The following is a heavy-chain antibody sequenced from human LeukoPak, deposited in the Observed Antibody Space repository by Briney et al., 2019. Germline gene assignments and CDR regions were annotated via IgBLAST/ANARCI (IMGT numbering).Heavy chain of an antibody. CDR3: VRARHNGPQLVPGSWFDP. Sequence: SVKVSCKASGGTFSSYAISWVRQAPGQGLEWMGGIIPIFGTANYAQKFQGRVTITTDESTSTAYMELSSLRSGDTAVYYCVRARHNGPQLVPGSWFDPWGQGTLVTVSS. D-gene: IGHD1-1*01. CDR1: GGTFSSYA. J-gene: IGHJ5*02. V-gene: IGHV1-69*05. CDR2: IIPIFGTA.